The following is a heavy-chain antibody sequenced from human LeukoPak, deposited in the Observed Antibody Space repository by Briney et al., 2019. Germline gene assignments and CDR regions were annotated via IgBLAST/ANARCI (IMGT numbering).Heavy chain of an antibody. Sequence: SVKVSCKASGYTFTGYYMHWVRQAPGQGLEWMGWINPNSGGTNYAQKFQGRVTMTRDTSISTAYMELSRLRSDDTAVYYCARGDIVVVPAAPDPYYYYGMDVWGQGTTVTVSS. CDR2: INPNSGGT. CDR1: GYTFTGYY. J-gene: IGHJ6*02. V-gene: IGHV1-2*02. D-gene: IGHD2-2*01. CDR3: ARGDIVVVPAAPDPYYYYGMDV.